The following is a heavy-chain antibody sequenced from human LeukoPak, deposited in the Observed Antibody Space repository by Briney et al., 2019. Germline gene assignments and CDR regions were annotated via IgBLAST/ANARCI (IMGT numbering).Heavy chain of an antibody. V-gene: IGHV4-34*04. CDR2: FNHSWGA. CDR3: AASLWFGIYPDY. Sequence: PSETLSLTCGVYSGSFSGYYWTWFRQPPGKGLEWIGEFNHSWGAKHNPSLKSRATISVDTSKNHLSLSLNSVTAADTAVYYCAASLWFGIYPDYWGQGSLVTVSS. D-gene: IGHD3-10*01. J-gene: IGHJ4*02. CDR1: SGSFSGYY.